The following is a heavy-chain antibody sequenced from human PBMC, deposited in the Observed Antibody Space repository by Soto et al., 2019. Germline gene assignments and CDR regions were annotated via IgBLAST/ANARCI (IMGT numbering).Heavy chain of an antibody. V-gene: IGHV3-33*01. Sequence: PGVPLRLPGAASGFTFSSYAMHWFPQPPGKGMGWAGVICYDGSNKYDADSVKGRFTIDRDNSKNTLYLQMNSLRAEATAVYYCASGFGSLPRDYWGQGTLVTVSS. CDR3: ASGFGSLPRDY. CDR1: GFTFSSYA. J-gene: IGHJ4*02. CDR2: ICYDGSNK. D-gene: IGHD2-2*03.